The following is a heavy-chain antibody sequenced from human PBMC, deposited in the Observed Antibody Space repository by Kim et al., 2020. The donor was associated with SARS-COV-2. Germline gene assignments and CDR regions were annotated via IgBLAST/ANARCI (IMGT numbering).Heavy chain of an antibody. D-gene: IGHD3-22*01. CDR3: ATSLYHYYDISGYYYVVRDDALDI. V-gene: IGHV4-39*01. Sequence: SETLSLTCTVSGGSISSSSYYWGWIRQPPGKGLEWIGSIYYSGSTYYNPSLKSRVTISVDTSKNQFSLKLSSVTAADTAVYYCATSLYHYYDISGYYYVVRDDALDIWGQGTMVTVSS. CDR2: IYYSGST. CDR1: GGSISSSSYY. J-gene: IGHJ3*02.